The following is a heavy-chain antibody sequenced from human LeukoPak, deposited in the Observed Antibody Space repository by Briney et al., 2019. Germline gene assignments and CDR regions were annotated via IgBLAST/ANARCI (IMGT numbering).Heavy chain of an antibody. D-gene: IGHD5-12*01. Sequence: SETLSLTCAVYGGSFSGHYWSWIRRPPGKGLEWIGEINHSGSTNYNPSLKSRVTISVDTSKNQFSLKLSSVTAADTAVYYCARGYVDITNWFDPWGQGTLVTVSS. CDR3: ARGYVDITNWFDP. V-gene: IGHV4-34*01. J-gene: IGHJ5*02. CDR2: INHSGST. CDR1: GGSFSGHY.